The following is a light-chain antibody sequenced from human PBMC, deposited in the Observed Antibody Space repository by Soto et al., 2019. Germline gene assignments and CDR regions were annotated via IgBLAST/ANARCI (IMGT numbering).Light chain of an antibody. CDR1: QTVLFANNQNY. V-gene: IGKV4-1*01. J-gene: IGKJ4*01. Sequence: DIVMTQSPDSLAVSLGERATINCKSSQTVLFANNQNYLAWYQQKPGQPPKLLIYWASTRESGVPDRFSGSGSGTDFTLTISSLQAEDVALYYCQQYYSTPLTFGGGTKVEI. CDR3: QQYYSTPLT. CDR2: WAS.